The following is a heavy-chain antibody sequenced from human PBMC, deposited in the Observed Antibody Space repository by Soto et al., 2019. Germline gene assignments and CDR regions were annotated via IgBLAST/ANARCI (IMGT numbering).Heavy chain of an antibody. CDR2: SNPNSGGT. D-gene: IGHD3-10*01. Sequence: ASVKVSFKASGYSFAVYYIHGVRQAPGQGLEWMGWSNPNSGGTNYAQKFKGRVTMTRDTSISTAYMELSRLRSDETDVYYCAREKSGSQQDDFDTWGQGTLVTVSS. CDR1: GYSFAVYY. V-gene: IGHV1-2*02. CDR3: AREKSGSQQDDFDT. J-gene: IGHJ5*01.